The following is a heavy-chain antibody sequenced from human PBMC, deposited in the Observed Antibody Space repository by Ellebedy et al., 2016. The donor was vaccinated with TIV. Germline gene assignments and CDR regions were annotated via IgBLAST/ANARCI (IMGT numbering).Heavy chain of an antibody. J-gene: IGHJ4*02. D-gene: IGHD3-10*01. V-gene: IGHV3-7*01. Sequence: GESLKISCAASGFTFSSYWMTWVRQAPGKGLEWVANIREDGNAKFYVDSVKGRFTISRDNGENSVYLQMNSLRVEDTALYYCARDGFGGYLDSWGQGTLIIVSS. CDR1: GFTFSSYW. CDR3: ARDGFGGYLDS. CDR2: IREDGNAK.